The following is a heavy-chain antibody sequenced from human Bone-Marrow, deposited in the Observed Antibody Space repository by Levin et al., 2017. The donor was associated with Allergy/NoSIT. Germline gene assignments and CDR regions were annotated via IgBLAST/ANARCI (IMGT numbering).Heavy chain of an antibody. CDR1: GFIFNTSA. CDR2: ISGTDDST. V-gene: IGHV3-23*01. D-gene: IGHD3/OR15-3a*01. CDR3: AKVRRGLDAFDM. J-gene: IGHJ3*02. Sequence: GGSLRLSCAASGFIFNTSAMSWVRQAPGKGLEWVSSISGTDDSTYYTDSVKGRLTISRDNSKNTIYLQMNSLRAEDTALYYCAKVRRGLDAFDMWGQGTMVTVSS.